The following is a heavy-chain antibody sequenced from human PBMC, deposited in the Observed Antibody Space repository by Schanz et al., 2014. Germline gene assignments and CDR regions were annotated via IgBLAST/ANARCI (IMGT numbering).Heavy chain of an antibody. CDR1: GFTFSSYG. V-gene: IGHV3-30*03. CDR2: ISYDGSNK. Sequence: QVQLVESGGGVVQPGRSLRLSCAASGFTFSSYGMHWVRQSPGKGLEWVALISYDGSNKYYADSVKGRFTISRDNSMNTVYLQMNSLRSDYAAVYYCARAQGVIRLYYGVDVWGQGTTGTVSS. CDR3: ARAQGVIRLYYGVDV. D-gene: IGHD3-10*01. J-gene: IGHJ6*02.